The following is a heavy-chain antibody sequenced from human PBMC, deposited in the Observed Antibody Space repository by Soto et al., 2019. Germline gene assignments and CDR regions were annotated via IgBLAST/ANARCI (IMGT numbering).Heavy chain of an antibody. Sequence: SGPTLVNPAETLTLTCTVSGLSLSNGRLGVSWIRQPPGKALEWLAHIFSNDDKSYSTSLKSRLTISKDTSRGQVVLTMTNMDPVDSATYYCALIKDCSRTDCYLASFYPWGQGTLVTVSS. CDR2: IFSNDDK. CDR1: GLSLSNGRLG. D-gene: IGHD2-2*01. J-gene: IGHJ5*02. CDR3: ALIKDCSRTDCYLASFYP. V-gene: IGHV2-26*01.